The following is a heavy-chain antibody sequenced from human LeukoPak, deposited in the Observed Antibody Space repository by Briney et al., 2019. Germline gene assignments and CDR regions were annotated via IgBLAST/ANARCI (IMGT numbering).Heavy chain of an antibody. Sequence: QAGGSLRLSCAASGFTLNNYAMHWVRQAPGKGLVWVSRINSDGSSTSYADSVKGRFTISRDNAKNTLYLQMNSLRAEDTAVYYCARGGIRGNYYYGMDVWGQGTTVTVSS. D-gene: IGHD2/OR15-2a*01. CDR3: ARGGIRGNYYYGMDV. CDR1: GFTLNNYA. CDR2: INSDGSST. J-gene: IGHJ6*02. V-gene: IGHV3-74*01.